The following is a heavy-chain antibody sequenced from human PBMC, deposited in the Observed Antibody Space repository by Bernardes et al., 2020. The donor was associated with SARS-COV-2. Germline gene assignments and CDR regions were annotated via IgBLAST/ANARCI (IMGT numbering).Heavy chain of an antibody. V-gene: IGHV4-34*01. CDR3: ARERYQLLWFDP. Sequence: ETLSLTCAVYGGSFSGYYWSWIRQPPGKGLEWIGEINHSGSTNYNPSLKSRVTISVDTSKNQFSLKLSSVTAADTAVYYCARERYQLLWFDPWGQGTLVTVSS. D-gene: IGHD2-2*01. CDR2: INHSGST. J-gene: IGHJ5*02. CDR1: GGSFSGYY.